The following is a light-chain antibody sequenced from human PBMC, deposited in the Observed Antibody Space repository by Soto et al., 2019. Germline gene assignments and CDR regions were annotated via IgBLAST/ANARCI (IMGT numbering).Light chain of an antibody. CDR2: GAS. V-gene: IGKV3D-20*02. J-gene: IGKJ4*01. CDR3: QARGNWPIFT. Sequence: EIVMTQSPATLSVSPGERATLSCRAIQSVSNNYLAWYQQKPGQAPRRLIYGASSRATGIPDRFSGSGSGTDFTLIISRLEPEDSAVYYCQARGNWPIFTFGGGTKVDI. CDR1: QSVSNNY.